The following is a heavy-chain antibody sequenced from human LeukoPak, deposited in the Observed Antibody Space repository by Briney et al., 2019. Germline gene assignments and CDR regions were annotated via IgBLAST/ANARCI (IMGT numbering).Heavy chain of an antibody. J-gene: IGHJ3*02. CDR2: INHSGST. Sequence: PSETLSLTCAVYGGSFSGYYWSWIRQPPGKGLEWIGEINHSGSTNYNPSLKSRVTILVDTSKNQFSLKMSSETAADTAVYYCTRDVIRAMDAFDIWGQGTMVTVSS. CDR1: GGSFSGYY. D-gene: IGHD2-2*01. V-gene: IGHV4-34*01. CDR3: TRDVIRAMDAFDI.